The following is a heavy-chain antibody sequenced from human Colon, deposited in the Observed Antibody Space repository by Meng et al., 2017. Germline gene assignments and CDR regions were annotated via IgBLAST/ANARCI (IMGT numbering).Heavy chain of an antibody. Sequence: ASDPGLANPPGTLALTVAWSRDPSGSSNWGSLCRQPPGRGLYGIGEIYHSGSTNYNPSLKNRVSMTVDKSNNEFSLTLSSVTAADTAFYYCARVIYASGNMAHLDYWGQGTLVTVSS. J-gene: IGHJ4*02. CDR3: ARVIYASGNMAHLDY. V-gene: IGHV4-4*03. CDR1: RDPSGSSNW. D-gene: IGHD3-10*01. CDR2: IYHSGST.